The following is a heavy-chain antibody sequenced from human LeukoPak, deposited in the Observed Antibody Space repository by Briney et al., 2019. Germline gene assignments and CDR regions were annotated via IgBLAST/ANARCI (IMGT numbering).Heavy chain of an antibody. D-gene: IGHD6-6*01. J-gene: IGHJ6*02. CDR2: ISYDGSNK. CDR1: GFTFSSYA. Sequence: GGSLRLSCAASGFTFSSYAMHWVRQAPGKGLEWVAVISYDGSNKYYADSVKGRFTISRDNSKNTLYLRMNSLRAEDTAVYYCASGSSSSFSYFGYYYYYGMDVWGQGTTVTVSS. CDR3: ASGSSSSFSYFGYYYYYGMDV. V-gene: IGHV3-30-3*01.